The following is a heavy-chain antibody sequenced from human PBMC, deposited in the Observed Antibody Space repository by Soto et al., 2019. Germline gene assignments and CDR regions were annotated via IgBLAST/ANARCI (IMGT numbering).Heavy chain of an antibody. J-gene: IGHJ6*02. CDR1: GFTFSSYG. CDR3: AKPVNYGQTYYYYGMDV. D-gene: IGHD4-17*01. Sequence: GGSLRLSCAASGFTFSSYGMHWVRQAPGKGLEWVAVISYDGSNKYYADSVKGRFTISRDNSKNTLYLQMNSLRAEDTAVYYCAKPVNYGQTYYYYGMDVWGQGTTVTVSS. V-gene: IGHV3-30*18. CDR2: ISYDGSNK.